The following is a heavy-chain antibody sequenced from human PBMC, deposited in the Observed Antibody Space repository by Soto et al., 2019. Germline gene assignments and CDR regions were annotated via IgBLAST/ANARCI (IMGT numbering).Heavy chain of an antibody. J-gene: IGHJ4*02. CDR2: ISATGVGT. CDR3: AKDRRAGGNPAFYFDF. Sequence: LRLACAASGFKFSNYALSWVRQAPGRGLEWVSLISATGVGTYYADPVKGRFTISRDNSHNTLYLQVHSLTAEDTAVYHCAKDRRAGGNPAFYFDFWGQGAQVTVSS. D-gene: IGHD3-16*01. CDR1: GFKFSNYA. V-gene: IGHV3-23*01.